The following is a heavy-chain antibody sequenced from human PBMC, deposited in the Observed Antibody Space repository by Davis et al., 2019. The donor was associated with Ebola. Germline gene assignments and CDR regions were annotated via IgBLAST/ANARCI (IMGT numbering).Heavy chain of an antibody. CDR2: IYPGDSDT. Sequence: GESLKISCKGSGYSFTSYWIGWVRQMPGKGLEWMGIIYPGDSDTRYSPSFQGQVTISADKSISTAYLQWSSLKASDTAMYYCARQGTYYYDSSGYYPRGPFDYWGQGTLVTVSS. J-gene: IGHJ4*02. D-gene: IGHD3-22*01. V-gene: IGHV5-51*01. CDR3: ARQGTYYYDSSGYYPRGPFDY. CDR1: GYSFTSYW.